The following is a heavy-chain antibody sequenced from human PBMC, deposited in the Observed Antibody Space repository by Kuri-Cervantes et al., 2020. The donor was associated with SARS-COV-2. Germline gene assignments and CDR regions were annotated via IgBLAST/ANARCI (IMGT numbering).Heavy chain of an antibody. V-gene: IGHV3-23*01. D-gene: IGHD3-3*01. CDR2: ISGSGGST. CDR3: AKDPTYYDFWSGPITFYWYFDL. J-gene: IGHJ2*01. Sequence: GESLKISCAASGFTFSSYAMSWVRQAPGKGLEWVSAISGSGGSTYYADSVKGRFTISRDNSKNTLYVQMNSLRAEDTAVYYCAKDPTYYDFWSGPITFYWYFDLWGRGTLVTVSS. CDR1: GFTFSSYA.